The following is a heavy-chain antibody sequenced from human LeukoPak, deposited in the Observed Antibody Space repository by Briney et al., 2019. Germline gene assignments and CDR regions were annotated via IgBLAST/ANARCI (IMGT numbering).Heavy chain of an antibody. V-gene: IGHV4-39*01. CDR2: IYYSGNT. Sequence: SEILSLTCNVSGGSIRSGPYYWGWIRQPPGKRLEWIGSIYYSGNTQYSPSLRSRVTISVDTSKNEFSLKLRSVTAADTAVYHCARLHDYGDYYADYWGQGTLVTVSS. CDR1: GGSIRSGPYY. J-gene: IGHJ4*02. D-gene: IGHD4-17*01. CDR3: ARLHDYGDYYADY.